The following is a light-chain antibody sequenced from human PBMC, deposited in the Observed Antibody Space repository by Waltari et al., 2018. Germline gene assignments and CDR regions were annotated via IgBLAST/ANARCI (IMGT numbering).Light chain of an antibody. CDR1: QNILYSSNNKNY. CDR3: LQYYNNPFA. Sequence: IVMTQSPDSLAVSLGERATINCRSSQNILYSSNNKNYLAWYQQKPGQPPKLLVYWASTRQSGVPDRFSGSGSGTDFTLTISSLQAEDVAVYYCLQYYNNPFAFGPGTKVDIK. CDR2: WAS. J-gene: IGKJ3*01. V-gene: IGKV4-1*01.